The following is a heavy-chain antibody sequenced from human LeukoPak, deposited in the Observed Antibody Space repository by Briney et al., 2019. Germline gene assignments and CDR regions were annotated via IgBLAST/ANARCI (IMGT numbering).Heavy chain of an antibody. CDR2: INHSGST. J-gene: IGHJ4*02. V-gene: IGHV4-34*01. CDR1: GGSFSGYY. D-gene: IGHD3-10*01. CDR3: ARERRYGSGSYYKRRDYFDY. Sequence: SETLSLTCAVYGGSFSGYYWSWIRQPPGKGLEWIGEINHSGSTNYNPSLKSRVTISVDTSKNQFSLKLSSVTAADTAVYYCARERRYGSGSYYKRRDYFDYWGQGTLVTVSS.